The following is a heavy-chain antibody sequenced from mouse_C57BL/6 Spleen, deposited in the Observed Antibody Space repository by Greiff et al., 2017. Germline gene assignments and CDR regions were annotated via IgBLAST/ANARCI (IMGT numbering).Heavy chain of an antibody. V-gene: IGHV3-6*01. CDR1: GYSITSGYY. Sequence: EVQLQESGPGLVKPSQSLSLTCSVTGYSITSGYYWNWIRQFPGNKLEWMGYISYDGSNNYNPSLKNRISITRDTSKNQFFLKLNSVTTEDTATYYCAWYYDYGWYFDVWGTGTTGTVA. D-gene: IGHD2-4*01. CDR2: ISYDGSN. CDR3: AWYYDYGWYFDV. J-gene: IGHJ1*03.